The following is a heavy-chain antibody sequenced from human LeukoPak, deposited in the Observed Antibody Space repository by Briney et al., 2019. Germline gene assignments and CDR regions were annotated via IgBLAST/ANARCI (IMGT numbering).Heavy chain of an antibody. CDR2: IWYDGSNK. CDR3: ARDSRWEVMILDAFDI. V-gene: IGHV3-33*08. CDR1: GFTFSSYA. Sequence: AGGSLRLSCAASGFTFSSYAMNWVRQAPGKGLEWVAVIWYDGSNKYYADSVKGRFTISRDNSKNTLYLQMNSLRAEDTAVYYCARDSRWEVMILDAFDIWGQGTMVTVSS. D-gene: IGHD1-26*01. J-gene: IGHJ3*02.